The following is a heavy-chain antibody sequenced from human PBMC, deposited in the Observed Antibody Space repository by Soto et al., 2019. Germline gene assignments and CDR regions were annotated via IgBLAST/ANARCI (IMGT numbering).Heavy chain of an antibody. V-gene: IGHV4-39*01. J-gene: IGHJ5*02. Sequence: SETLSLTCTVSGGSISSSSYYWGWIRQPPGKGLEWIGSIYYSGSTYYNPSLKSRVTISVDTSKNQFSLKLSSVTAADTAVYYCARREFTMIVVVTGPWGQGTLVTVSS. D-gene: IGHD3-22*01. CDR1: GGSISSSSYY. CDR3: ARREFTMIVVVTGP. CDR2: IYYSGST.